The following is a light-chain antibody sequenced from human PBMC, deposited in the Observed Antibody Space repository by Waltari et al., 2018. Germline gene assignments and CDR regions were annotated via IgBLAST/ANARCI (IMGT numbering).Light chain of an antibody. CDR1: ALPKQY. V-gene: IGLV3-25*03. Sequence: SYELTQPPSVSVSPGQTATITCSGDALPKQYAYWYQQKPGQAPLLLIYQDTTRPSKIPDRFSGSSSGTTVTLTISGVQAEDEADYYCQSADSSGTYVVFGGGTKLTVL. CDR3: QSADSSGTYVV. CDR2: QDT. J-gene: IGLJ2*01.